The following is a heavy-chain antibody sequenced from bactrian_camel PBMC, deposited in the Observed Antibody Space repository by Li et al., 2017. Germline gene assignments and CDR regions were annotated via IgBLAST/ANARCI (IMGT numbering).Heavy chain of an antibody. V-gene: IGHV3S1*01. J-gene: IGHJ4*01. Sequence: HVQLVESGGGLVQPGGSLRLSCAASGFTFTNYRMRWVRQAPGKGLEWVSTITADGRNTDYAYTVKGRFTISRDNAKNTVYLQMNSLESEDTARYYCVAPDGGRNRVLYDYAYWCQGTQVTVS. CDR1: GFTFTNYR. D-gene: IGHD2*01. CDR3: VAPDGGRNRVLYDYAY. CDR2: ITADGRNT.